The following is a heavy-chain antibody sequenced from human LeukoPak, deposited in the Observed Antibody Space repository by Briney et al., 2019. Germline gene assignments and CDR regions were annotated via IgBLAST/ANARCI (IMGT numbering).Heavy chain of an antibody. D-gene: IGHD5-12*01. CDR2: CSGRSSTT. V-gene: IGHV3-48*02. J-gene: IGHJ6*02. CDR1: GFTFGLYS. CDR3: AKILRGYSAYVPSLYYYGMDV. Sequence: GGSLRLLCGVCGFTFGLYSVMWVRGGRGEGVEWVVYCSGRSSTTYNADSVKGRFTISRDNAKNSLYLQINSLRDEDTAVYFCAKILRGYSAYVPSLYYYGMDVWGQGTTVTVPS.